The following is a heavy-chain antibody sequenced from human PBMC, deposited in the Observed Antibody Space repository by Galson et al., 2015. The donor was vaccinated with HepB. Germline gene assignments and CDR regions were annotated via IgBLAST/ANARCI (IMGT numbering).Heavy chain of an antibody. D-gene: IGHD6-13*01. V-gene: IGHV3-23*01. J-gene: IGHJ5*02. Sequence: SLRLSCAASGFTFSSYAMSWVRQAPGKGLEWVSAISGSGGSTFYADSVKGRFTISRDNSKNTLYLQMNSLRAEDTAVYYCAKLAIVAVDPYNWFDPWGQGTLVTVSS. CDR1: GFTFSSYA. CDR3: AKLAIVAVDPYNWFDP. CDR2: ISGSGGST.